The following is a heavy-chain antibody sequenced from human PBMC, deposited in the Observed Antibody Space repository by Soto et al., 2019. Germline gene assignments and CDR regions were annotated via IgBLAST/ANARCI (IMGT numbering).Heavy chain of an antibody. V-gene: IGHV4-30-4*01. D-gene: IGHD3-10*01. CDR3: ARTDYGTAYFDP. CDR1: GDSIISGNHY. CDR2: IFYSGTA. J-gene: IGHJ5*02. Sequence: PSETLFLTCTVSGDSIISGNHYFIWIRQPPGKGLEWIGYIFYSGTAYYNPSLKSRLTISVDTSKNQFSLKLSSVTAADTAVYYCARTDYGTAYFDPWGQGSLVTVSS.